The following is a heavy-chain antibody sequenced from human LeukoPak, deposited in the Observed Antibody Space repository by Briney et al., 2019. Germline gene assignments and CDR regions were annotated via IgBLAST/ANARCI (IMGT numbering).Heavy chain of an antibody. J-gene: IGHJ4*02. CDR3: AKPAYYDSNGYYSPFDY. Sequence: PGGSLRLSCAASRFTVSSNYMSWVRQAPGKGLEWVSAISGSGGSTYYADFVKGRFTISRDNSKNTVYLQMNSLRAEDTAVYYCAKPAYYDSNGYYSPFDYWGQGTLVTVSS. D-gene: IGHD3-22*01. CDR2: ISGSGGST. V-gene: IGHV3-23*01. CDR1: RFTVSSNY.